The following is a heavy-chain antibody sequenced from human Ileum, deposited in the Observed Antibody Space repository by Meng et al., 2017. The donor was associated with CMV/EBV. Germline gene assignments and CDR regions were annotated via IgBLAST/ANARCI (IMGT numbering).Heavy chain of an antibody. J-gene: IGHJ4*02. CDR3: ARDFGELSAAGTSYFFSY. Sequence: ASVKVSCKASGYTFNAYYMHWVRQAPRQGLEWMGWINPHSGGTKYAQKFQGRVTMTRDTSRNTAYMELSRLRSDDTAVFYCARDFGELSAAGTSYFFSYWGQGTLVTVSS. CDR1: GYTFNAYY. CDR2: INPHSGGT. V-gene: IGHV1-2*02. D-gene: IGHD6-13*01.